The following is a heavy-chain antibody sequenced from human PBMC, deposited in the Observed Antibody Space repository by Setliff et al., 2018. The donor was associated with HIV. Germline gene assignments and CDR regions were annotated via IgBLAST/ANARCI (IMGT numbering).Heavy chain of an antibody. Sequence: SETLSLTCSVSGDSISSSSYYWGWIRQPPGKGLEWIGSIYYSGSTYYNPSLNSRVTISVDASKNQFSLKLSSVTAADTAVYYCTRRGADSYYPRPLDVWGKGTTVTVSS. J-gene: IGHJ6*04. CDR3: TRRGADSYYPRPLDV. D-gene: IGHD3-10*01. CDR2: IYYSGST. V-gene: IGHV4-39*01. CDR1: GDSISSSSYY.